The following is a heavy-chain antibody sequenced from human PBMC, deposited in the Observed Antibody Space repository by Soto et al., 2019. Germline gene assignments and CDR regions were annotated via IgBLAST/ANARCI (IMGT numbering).Heavy chain of an antibody. V-gene: IGHV3-30*04. D-gene: IGHD2-8*02. Sequence: PGGSLRLSCAASGFTFSNYAMHWVRQAPGKGLEWVAIISYDGNNKYNADSVKGRFTISRDNSKNTLYLQMNGLRAEDTAVYYCARDRVRTSATCGEFDYYYYYGMDVWGQGTTVTVSS. CDR2: ISYDGNNK. J-gene: IGHJ6*02. CDR3: ARDRVRTSATCGEFDYYYYYGMDV. CDR1: GFTFSNYA.